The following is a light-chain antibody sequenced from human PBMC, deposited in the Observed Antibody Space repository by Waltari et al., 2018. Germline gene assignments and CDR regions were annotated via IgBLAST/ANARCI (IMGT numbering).Light chain of an antibody. Sequence: SFELTQSPSVSVSLGQTATITCAGDKLGSKYVSWYKQKPGQSPVLVVYQDNRRPSWIPERFSGSNSGSTATLIISGTQAMDETDYYWQAWDSTTAVFGGGTKLTVL. CDR1: KLGSKY. J-gene: IGLJ2*01. V-gene: IGLV3-1*01. CDR3: QAWDSTTAV. CDR2: QDN.